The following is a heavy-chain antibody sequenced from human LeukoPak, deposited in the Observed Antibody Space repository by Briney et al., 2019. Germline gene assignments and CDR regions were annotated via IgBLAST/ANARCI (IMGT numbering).Heavy chain of an antibody. V-gene: IGHV3-30*03. CDR3: ATYRQVLLPFES. CDR2: ISYDGSNK. CDR1: GFTFTKAW. Sequence: GGSLRLSCEASGFTFTKAWMNWVRQAPGEGLEWVAVISYDGSNKYYADSVRGRFTISRDNSKSTLSLQMNSLRAEDTAIYYCATYRQVLLPFESWGQGTLVTVSS. J-gene: IGHJ4*02. D-gene: IGHD2-8*02.